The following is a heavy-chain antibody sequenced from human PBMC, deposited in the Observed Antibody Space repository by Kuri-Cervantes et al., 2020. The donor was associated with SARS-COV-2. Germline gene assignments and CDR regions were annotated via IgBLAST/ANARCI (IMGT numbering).Heavy chain of an antibody. CDR1: GYTFTSYW. D-gene: IGHD6-19*01. CDR3: ARLLGSSDHSEYFRH. J-gene: IGHJ1*01. Sequence: GESLKISCEGSGYTFTSYWIAWVRQMPGKALEWMGIIYPGTSDIRYSPSFQGQVTISADKSITTAYLQWSSLKASDTAIYYCARLLGSSDHSEYFRHWGQGTLVTVSS. CDR2: IYPGTSDI. V-gene: IGHV5-51*01.